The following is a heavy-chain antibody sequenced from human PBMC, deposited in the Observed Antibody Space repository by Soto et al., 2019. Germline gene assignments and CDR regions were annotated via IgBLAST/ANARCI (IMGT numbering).Heavy chain of an antibody. CDR2: IYYSGST. D-gene: IGHD3-22*01. CDR3: ARGSYYYDSSGYYRY. J-gene: IGHJ4*02. Sequence: QVQLQESGPGLVKPSQTLSLTCTVSGGSISSGDYYWSWIRQPPGKGLGWIGSIYYSGSTYYNPSLKSRVTMSVYTSKNQFSLKMSSVTGADTAVYYCARGSYYYDSSGYYRYWGQGTLVTVSS. CDR1: GGSISSGDYY. V-gene: IGHV4-30-4*01.